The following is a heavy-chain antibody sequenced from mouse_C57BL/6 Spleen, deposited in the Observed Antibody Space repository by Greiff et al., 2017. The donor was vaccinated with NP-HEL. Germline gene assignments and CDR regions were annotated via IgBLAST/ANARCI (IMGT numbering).Heavy chain of an antibody. J-gene: IGHJ4*01. V-gene: IGHV1-19*01. D-gene: IGHD1-1*01. CDR1: GYTFTDYY. CDR3: ARYYGSFPMDY. Sequence: VQLQQSGPVLVKPGASVKMSCKASGYTFTDYYMNWVKQSHGKSLEWIGVINPYNGGTSYNQKFKGKATLTVDKSSSTAYMELNSLTSEDSAVYYCARYYGSFPMDYWGQGTSVTVSS. CDR2: INPYNGGT.